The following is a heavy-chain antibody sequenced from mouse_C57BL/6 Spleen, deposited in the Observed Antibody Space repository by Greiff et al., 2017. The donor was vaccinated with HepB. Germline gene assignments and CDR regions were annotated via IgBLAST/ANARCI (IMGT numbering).Heavy chain of an antibody. CDR3: ARQRGITTGVATDCYFDV. J-gene: IGHJ1*03. D-gene: IGHD1-1*01. CDR1: GFTFSSYT. V-gene: IGHV5-9*01. CDR2: ISGGVGNT. Sequence: EVKLMESGGGLVKPGGSLKLSCAASGFTFSSYTMSWVRQTPETRLEWVATISGGVGNTYYPDSVKGRFTISRDNAKNPLYLQMSSLRSEDPALYYGARQRGITTGVATDCYFDVWGTGTTVTVSS.